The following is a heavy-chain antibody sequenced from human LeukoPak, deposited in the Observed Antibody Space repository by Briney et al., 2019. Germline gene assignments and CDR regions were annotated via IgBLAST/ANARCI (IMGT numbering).Heavy chain of an antibody. Sequence: GGSLRLSCAASGFTSSNYSMNWVRQAPGKGLEWVSYISSSSSTIYYADSVKGRFTISRDNAKNSLYLQMNSLRAEDTAVYYCARETSWGAFDIWGQGTMVTVSS. V-gene: IGHV3-48*01. J-gene: IGHJ3*02. CDR3: ARETSWGAFDI. D-gene: IGHD7-27*01. CDR2: ISSSSSTI. CDR1: GFTSSNYS.